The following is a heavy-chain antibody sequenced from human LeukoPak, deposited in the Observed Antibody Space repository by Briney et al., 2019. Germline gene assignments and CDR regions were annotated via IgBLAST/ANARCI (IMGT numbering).Heavy chain of an antibody. V-gene: IGHV3-21*01. D-gene: IGHD2-2*01. Sequence: GGSLRLSCAASGFTFSSYSMNWVRQAPGKGLEWVSSISSSSSYIYYADSVKGRFTISRDNAKNSLYLQMNSLRAEDTAVYYCARGAIGGGIVVVPDYWGQGTLVTVSS. CDR2: ISSSSSYI. CDR1: GFTFSSYS. CDR3: ARGAIGGGIVVVPDY. J-gene: IGHJ4*02.